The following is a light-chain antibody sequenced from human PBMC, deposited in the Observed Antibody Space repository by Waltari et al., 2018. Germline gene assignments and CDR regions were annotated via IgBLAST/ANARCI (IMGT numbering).Light chain of an antibody. J-gene: IGKJ2*01. Sequence: VLTQSPDSLSLSPGERATLSCRASQSLTKRYLAWYQQKPGQAPRLLNYGASSRAAGIPDRFSGSGSGTDFTLTISRLEPEDFAVYYCQQYGSSVMYTFGQGTMLEIK. CDR1: QSLTKRY. CDR3: QQYGSSVMYT. V-gene: IGKV3-20*01. CDR2: GAS.